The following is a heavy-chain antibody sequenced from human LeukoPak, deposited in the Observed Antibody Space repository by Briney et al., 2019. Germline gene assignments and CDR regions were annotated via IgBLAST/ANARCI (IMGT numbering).Heavy chain of an antibody. CDR2: ISYDGSNK. CDR1: GFTFSSYA. Sequence: PGGSLRLSCAASGFTFSSYAMDWVRQAPGKGLEWVAVISYDGSNKYYADSVKGRFTISRDNAKNSLYLQMNSLRAEDTAVYYCARGRDGYHKDYWGQGTLVTVSS. J-gene: IGHJ4*02. D-gene: IGHD5-24*01. CDR3: ARGRDGYHKDY. V-gene: IGHV3-30-3*01.